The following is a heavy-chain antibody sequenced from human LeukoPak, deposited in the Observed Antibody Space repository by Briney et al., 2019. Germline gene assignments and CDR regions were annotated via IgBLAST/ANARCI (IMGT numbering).Heavy chain of an antibody. J-gene: IGHJ6*03. CDR1: GFTFSSYG. D-gene: IGHD1-26*01. CDR2: ISSSSSYI. CDR3: ARDLRGGIVGATRVDYYYYMDV. V-gene: IGHV3-21*01. Sequence: GGSLRLSCAASGFTFSSYGMHWVRQAPGKGLEWVSSISSSSSYIYYADSVKGRFTISRDNAKNSLYLQMNSLRAEDTAVYYCARDLRGGIVGATRVDYYYYMDVWGKGTTVTVSS.